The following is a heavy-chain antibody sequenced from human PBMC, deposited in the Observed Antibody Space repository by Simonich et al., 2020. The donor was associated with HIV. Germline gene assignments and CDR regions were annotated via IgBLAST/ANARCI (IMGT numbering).Heavy chain of an antibody. J-gene: IGHJ6*02. V-gene: IGHV3-49*04. Sequence: EVQLLESGGGLVHPVGSLRLSCVASGFTFRNYAMSWVRQAPGKGLEWVGFIRSKAYGGTTGYAASGKGRFTISRDDSKSIAYLQMNSLKTEDTAVYYCTRVWYIDYYDSSGYLPGMDVWGQGTTVTVSS. CDR1: GFTFRNYA. CDR3: TRVWYIDYYDSSGYLPGMDV. CDR2: IRSKAYGGTT. D-gene: IGHD3-22*01.